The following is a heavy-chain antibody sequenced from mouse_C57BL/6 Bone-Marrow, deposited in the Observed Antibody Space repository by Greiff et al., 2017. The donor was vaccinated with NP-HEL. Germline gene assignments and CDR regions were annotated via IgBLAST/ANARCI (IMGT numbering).Heavy chain of an antibody. J-gene: IGHJ2*01. CDR2: IDPSDSYT. CDR1: GYTFTSYW. V-gene: IGHV1-59*01. CDR3: ARWEL. Sequence: VQLQQPGAELVRPGTSVKLSCKASGYTFTSYWMHWVKQRPGQGLEWIGVIDPSDSYTNYNQKFKGKATLTVDTSSSTAYMQLSSLTSEDSAVYYCARWELWGQGTTLTVSS. D-gene: IGHD4-1*01.